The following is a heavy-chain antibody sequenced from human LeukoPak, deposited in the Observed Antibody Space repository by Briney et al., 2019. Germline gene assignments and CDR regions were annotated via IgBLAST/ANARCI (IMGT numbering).Heavy chain of an antibody. D-gene: IGHD4-23*01. CDR2: ISSSSSTI. V-gene: IGHV3-48*04. J-gene: IGHJ4*02. CDR3: ARDTNGGNSDGCFDY. Sequence: GGSLRLSCAASGFTFSSYSMNWVRQAPGKGLEWVSYISSSSSTIYYADSVKGRFTISRDNAKNSLYLQMNSLRAEDTAVYYCARDTNGGNSDGCFDYWGQGTLVTVSS. CDR1: GFTFSSYS.